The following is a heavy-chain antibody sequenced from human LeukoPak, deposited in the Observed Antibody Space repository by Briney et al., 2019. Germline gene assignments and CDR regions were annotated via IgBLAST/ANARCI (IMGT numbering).Heavy chain of an antibody. Sequence: ASVKVSCKASGYTFTSYGISWVRQAPGQGLEWMGWISAYNGNQNYAQKHQGRVTMTTDTSTRTAYMELRSLRSDDTAVYYCARAFSSRIAAAGTPYYYYYMDVWGKGTTVTVSS. CDR3: ARAFSSRIAAAGTPYYYYYMDV. D-gene: IGHD6-13*01. CDR1: GYTFTSYG. CDR2: ISAYNGNQ. V-gene: IGHV1-18*01. J-gene: IGHJ6*03.